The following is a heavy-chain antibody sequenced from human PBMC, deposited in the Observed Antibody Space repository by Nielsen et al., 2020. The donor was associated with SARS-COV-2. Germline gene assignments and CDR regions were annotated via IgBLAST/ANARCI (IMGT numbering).Heavy chain of an antibody. CDR2: ISDDGSEK. J-gene: IGHJ4*02. CDR1: GFTFSSYA. Sequence: GGSLRLSCAASGFTFSSYAMHWVRQAPGKGLEWVAVISDDGSEKYYADSVKGRFTISRDNSKNTLYLQMNSLRGEDTAVYCCARGNGWGSYFDYWGQGTLVTVSS. V-gene: IGHV3-30-3*01. CDR3: ARGNGWGSYFDY. D-gene: IGHD7-27*01.